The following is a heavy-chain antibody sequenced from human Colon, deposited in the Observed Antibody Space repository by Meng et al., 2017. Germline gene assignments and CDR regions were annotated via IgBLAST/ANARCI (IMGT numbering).Heavy chain of an antibody. CDR2: ISGTSQSK. CDR1: GFYFSDYY. D-gene: IGHD4-23*01. J-gene: IGHJ4*02. V-gene: IGHV3-11*01. CDR3: AGSLHGGNSAFEF. Sequence: QVHLVESGGGLVKPGGSLRLSCAASGFYFSDYYMTWIRQAPGNGPEWRSSISGTSQSKYYADSVKGRFAISRDNAKNSLYLQMDSLTAADTAVYYCAGSLHGGNSAFEFWGQGTLVTVSS.